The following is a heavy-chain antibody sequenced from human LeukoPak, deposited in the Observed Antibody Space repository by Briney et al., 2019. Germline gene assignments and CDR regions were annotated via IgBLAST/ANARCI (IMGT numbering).Heavy chain of an antibody. J-gene: IGHJ2*01. D-gene: IGHD1-1*01. CDR3: ARGTGYFDL. CDR2: TYYRSKWFN. Sequence: SQTLSLTCALSGDSVSSNIAAWNWLRQSPSRGLEWLGRTYYRSKWFNDYAVSVKSRITINPDTSKNQFSLQLNSVTPEDTAVYYCARGTGYFDLWGRGTLVTVSS. CDR1: GDSVSSNIAA. V-gene: IGHV6-1*01.